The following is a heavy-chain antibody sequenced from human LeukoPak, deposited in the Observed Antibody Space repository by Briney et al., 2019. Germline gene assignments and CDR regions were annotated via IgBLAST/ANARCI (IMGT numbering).Heavy chain of an antibody. J-gene: IGHJ5*02. CDR1: GGSITNSSYY. CDR2: IYESGST. Sequence: SETLSLTCTVSGGSITNSSYYWGWIRQPPGKGLEWIGIIYESGSTYYNPSLKSRLTMSVDTSKKQFFLKLSAVTAADTAVYYCARYRSSSGWLDPWGQGTLVTVSS. V-gene: IGHV4-39*01. D-gene: IGHD6-6*01. CDR3: ARYRSSSGWLDP.